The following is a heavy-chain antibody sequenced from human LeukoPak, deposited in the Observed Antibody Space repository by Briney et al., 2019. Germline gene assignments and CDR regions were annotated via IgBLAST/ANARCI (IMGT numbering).Heavy chain of an antibody. D-gene: IGHD6-19*01. V-gene: IGHV3-9*01. CDR3: AKDILPGHSSGWYYFDS. J-gene: IGHJ4*02. CDR2: IGWNSGRI. Sequence: GGSLRLSCEVSGFSFDEYAMHWVRQAPGKGREWVSGIGWNSGRIGYAGSVKGRLPLSRDNANTFLYLQMNNLRPEDPALYFCAKDILPGHSSGWYYFDSWGQGTLVTVSS. CDR1: GFSFDEYA.